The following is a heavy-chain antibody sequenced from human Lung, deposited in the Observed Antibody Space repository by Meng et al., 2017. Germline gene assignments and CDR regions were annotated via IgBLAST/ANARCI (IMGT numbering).Heavy chain of an antibody. Sequence: VQLKKSAPGRAKPSGTLSLTCAFSGSSLSGDNRRRWVRQPPGKGLEWIGEIYHSGSTNYNPSLKSRLTISVDKPKNQFSLTLSSVTAADTAVYYCTKNDFYCLGYWGQGTLVTVSS. J-gene: IGHJ4*02. D-gene: IGHD2-21*01. CDR1: GSSLSGDNR. V-gene: IGHV4-4*02. CDR3: TKNDFYCLGY. CDR2: IYHSGST.